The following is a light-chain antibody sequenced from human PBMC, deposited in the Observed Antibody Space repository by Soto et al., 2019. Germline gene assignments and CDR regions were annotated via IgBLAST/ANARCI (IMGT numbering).Light chain of an antibody. CDR3: QSYDSSLSGSV. CDR2: ANT. V-gene: IGLV1-40*01. CDR1: SSNIGAGYD. Sequence: QSVLTQTPSVSGAPGQRVTISCTGSSSNIGAGYDVHWYQQLPGTTPKLLIYANTNRPSGVPDRFSGSKSGTSASLAITGLQAEDEADYSCQSYDSSLSGSVFGGGTKVTVX. J-gene: IGLJ3*02.